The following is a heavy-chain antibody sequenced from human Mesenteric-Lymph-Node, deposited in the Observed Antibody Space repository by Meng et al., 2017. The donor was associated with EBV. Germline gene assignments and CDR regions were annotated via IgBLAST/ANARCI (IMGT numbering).Heavy chain of an antibody. CDR3: ARGGLTGFDY. J-gene: IGHJ4*02. CDR2: ISSSGSTI. V-gene: IGHV3-11*01. CDR1: VFTFMDYY. D-gene: IGHD7-27*01. Sequence: VGSGEALGRPVGSLRLSFVVSVFTFMDYYMSWTRQDQGKGVEWVSYISSSGSTIYYADSVKGRFTISRDNAKNSLYMQMNSLRAEDTAVYYCARGGLTGFDYWGQGTLVTVSS.